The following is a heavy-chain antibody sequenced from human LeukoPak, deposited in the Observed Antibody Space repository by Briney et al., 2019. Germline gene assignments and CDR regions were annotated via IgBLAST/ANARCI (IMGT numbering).Heavy chain of an antibody. J-gene: IGHJ3*02. D-gene: IGHD3-22*01. Sequence: PGGSLRLSCTASGFIFGDYAVSWFRQAPGKGLEWVGFIRSKPYGGTTEYAASVEGRFSISRDDSKSIAHLQMNSLKTEDTAVYYCTRFGPFYHGSGAYYDDSFDIWGQGTMVTVSS. CDR1: GFIFGDYA. CDR3: TRFGPFYHGSGAYYDDSFDI. V-gene: IGHV3-49*03. CDR2: IRSKPYGGTT.